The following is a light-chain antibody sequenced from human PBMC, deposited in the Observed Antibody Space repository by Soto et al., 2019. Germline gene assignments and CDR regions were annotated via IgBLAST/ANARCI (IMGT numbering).Light chain of an antibody. CDR1: NSDVGGYSY. Sequence: QSVLTQPRSVSGSPGQSVTLSCTGTNSDVGGYSYVSWYQQHPGKAPKLMIYDVSERPSGVPDRFSGSKSGNTASLTISGLQAEDEADYYCCSYAGSYTYVFGTGTKLTVL. V-gene: IGLV2-11*01. J-gene: IGLJ1*01. CDR2: DVS. CDR3: CSYAGSYTYV.